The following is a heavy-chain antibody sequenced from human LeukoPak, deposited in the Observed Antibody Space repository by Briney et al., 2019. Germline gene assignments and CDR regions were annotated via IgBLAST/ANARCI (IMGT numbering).Heavy chain of an antibody. J-gene: IGHJ4*02. CDR3: VRNTDGRSNGDY. D-gene: IGHD1-1*01. CDR1: GDSISSRDSY. CDR2: IYSSGTT. V-gene: IGHV4-31*02. Sequence: SQTLSLTCTVSGDSISSRDSYWSWIRQYPGKALEWIRFIYSSGTTNYNPSLGSRVTLSVDTSQNQFFLWLTSVTDADTATYYCVRNTDGRSNGDYWGQGTLVTVSS.